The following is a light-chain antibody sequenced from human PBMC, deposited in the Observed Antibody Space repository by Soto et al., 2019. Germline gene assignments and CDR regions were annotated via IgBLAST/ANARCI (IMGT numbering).Light chain of an antibody. V-gene: IGKV1-33*01. CDR1: QDINNY. J-gene: IGKJ5*01. Sequence: DIQMTQSPSSLSASVGDRVTITGRASQDINNYLNWYQRKPGKAPKLLIYDGSNLETGVPSRFSASGSGTDFTFTISSLQPEDIATYYCQQYDNLITFGQGTRLENK. CDR3: QQYDNLIT. CDR2: DGS.